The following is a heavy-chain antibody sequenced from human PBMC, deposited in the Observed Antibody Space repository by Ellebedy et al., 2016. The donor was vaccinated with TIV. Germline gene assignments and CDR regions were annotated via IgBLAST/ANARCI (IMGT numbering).Heavy chain of an antibody. CDR3: ARDAYNWNYGTKEGIDY. J-gene: IGHJ4*02. Sequence: PGGSLRLSCAASGFTFSSYGMHWVRQAPGKGLEWVAVISYDGSNKYYADSVKGRFTISRDNSKNTLNLQMNSLRAEDTAVYYCARDAYNWNYGTKEGIDYWGQGTLVTVSS. V-gene: IGHV3-30*03. CDR1: GFTFSSYG. D-gene: IGHD1-7*01. CDR2: ISYDGSNK.